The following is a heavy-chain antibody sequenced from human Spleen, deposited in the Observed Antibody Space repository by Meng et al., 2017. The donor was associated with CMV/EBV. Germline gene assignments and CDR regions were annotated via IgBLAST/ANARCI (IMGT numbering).Heavy chain of an antibody. V-gene: IGHV4-30-4*01. Sequence: QVQLQESGPGLVKPSQTLSLTFTVSDCFTTSDDYYWSWIRQPPGKGLEWIGYIHYSGTTYYNPSLKSRIAISLDTSKNQFSLNPNSVTAADAAVYYCARDSPGGYGYFDSWGQGTLVTVSS. CDR2: IHYSGTT. CDR1: DCFTTSDDYY. CDR3: ARDSPGGYGYFDS. J-gene: IGHJ4*02. D-gene: IGHD5-12*01.